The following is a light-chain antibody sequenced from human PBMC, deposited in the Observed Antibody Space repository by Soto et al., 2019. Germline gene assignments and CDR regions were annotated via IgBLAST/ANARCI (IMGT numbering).Light chain of an antibody. J-gene: IGKJ1*01. CDR2: GAS. V-gene: IGKV3-20*01. CDR3: QQYDTSRT. CDR1: QSVSSSY. Sequence: EIVLTQSPGTLSLSPGERATLSCRASQSVSSSYLAWYQQKPGQAPRLLIYGASSRATGIPDRFSGSGSGTDFTLTISRLEPEDFAVYYCQQYDTSRTLGQGTKV.